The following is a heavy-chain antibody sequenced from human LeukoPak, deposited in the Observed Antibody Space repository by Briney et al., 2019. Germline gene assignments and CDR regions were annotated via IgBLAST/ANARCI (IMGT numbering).Heavy chain of an antibody. J-gene: IGHJ4*02. CDR2: IRYDGSNK. CDR3: AKDSAEPRSKYYDFWSGYPWGVMDY. D-gene: IGHD3-3*01. Sequence: RSGGSLRLSCAASGFTFSSYGMHWVRQAPGKGLEWVAFIRYDGSNKYYADSVKGRFTISRDNSKNTLYLQMNSLRAEDTAVYYCAKDSAEPRSKYYDFWSGYPWGVMDYWGQGTLVTVSS. CDR1: GFTFSSYG. V-gene: IGHV3-30*02.